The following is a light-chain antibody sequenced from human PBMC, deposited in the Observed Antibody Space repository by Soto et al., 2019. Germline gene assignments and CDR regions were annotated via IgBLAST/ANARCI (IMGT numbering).Light chain of an antibody. CDR2: EGT. Sequence: QSALTQPASVSGSPGQSITISCTGTSSDVGSYNLVTWYQQLPGKAPKLIIYEGTKRPSGVFSRFSGSKSGNTAFLTVSRLQAEDEADYYCCSYTDITTSVVFGRGTKLTVL. CDR1: SSDVGSYNL. V-gene: IGLV2-23*01. J-gene: IGLJ3*02. CDR3: CSYTDITTSVV.